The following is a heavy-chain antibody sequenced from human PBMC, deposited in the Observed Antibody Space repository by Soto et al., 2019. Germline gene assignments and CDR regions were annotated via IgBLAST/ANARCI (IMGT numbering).Heavy chain of an antibody. V-gene: IGHV4-31*03. CDR2: IYYSGST. CDR1: GGSIGSGGYY. Sequence: SSETLSLTCTVSGGSIGSGGYYWSWIRQHPGKGLEWIGYIYYSGSTYYNPSLKSRVTISVDTSKNQFSLKLSSVTAADTAVYYCARGVTVTTAFDIWGQGTMVTVSS. CDR3: ARGVTVTTAFDI. D-gene: IGHD4-17*01. J-gene: IGHJ3*02.